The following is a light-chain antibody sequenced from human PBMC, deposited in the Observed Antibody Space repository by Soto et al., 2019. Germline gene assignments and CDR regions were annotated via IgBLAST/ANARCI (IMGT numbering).Light chain of an antibody. CDR2: AAS. CDR1: QGIRHY. Sequence: AIQMTQSPSSLSASVGDRVTITCRASQGIRHYLGWYQQKPGKAPKLLIYAASSLQSGVPSRFSGSGSGTDFTLTISSLQPEYFATYYCLQDYNYSLTFGGGTKVEIK. J-gene: IGKJ4*01. V-gene: IGKV1-6*01. CDR3: LQDYNYSLT.